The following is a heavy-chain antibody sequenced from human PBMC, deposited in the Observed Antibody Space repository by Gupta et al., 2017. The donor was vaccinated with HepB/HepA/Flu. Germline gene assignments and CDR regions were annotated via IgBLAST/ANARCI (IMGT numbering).Heavy chain of an antibody. CDR2: IDSKTDGGTT. Sequence: EVQLVESGGGLVKPGGSLRLSCAASGFTFSNVWMCWVRQAPGKGLEWVGRIDSKTDGGTTDYAAPVKGRFTISRDDSRNTLSLQMNSLKTEDTAVYFCPTAPFGSTLTEYWGQGTLVTVSS. CDR1: GFTFSNVW. J-gene: IGHJ4*02. V-gene: IGHV3-15*04. D-gene: IGHD2/OR15-2a*01. CDR3: PTAPFGSTLTEY.